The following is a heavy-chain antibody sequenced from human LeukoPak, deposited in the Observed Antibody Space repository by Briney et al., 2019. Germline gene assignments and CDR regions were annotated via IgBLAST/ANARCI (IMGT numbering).Heavy chain of an antibody. CDR2: IHTIGGT. CDR1: DDSISNFY. CDR3: ARRRGVWFDP. J-gene: IGHJ5*02. V-gene: IGHV4-4*09. Sequence: SETLSLTCTISDDSISNFYWTWIRQPPGKGLEWIGYIHTIGGTNYNPSLKSRLTMSLDTSKHQFSLRLTSVTAADTAVYYCARRRGVWFDPWGQGTLVTVSS.